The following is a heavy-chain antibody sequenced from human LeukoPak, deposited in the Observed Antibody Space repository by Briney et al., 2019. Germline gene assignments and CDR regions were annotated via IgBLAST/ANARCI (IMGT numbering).Heavy chain of an antibody. V-gene: IGHV3-20*04. CDR1: GLSFSDYR. CDR3: ARIAMAGIGDGFDI. CDR2: TAGADDVI. J-gene: IGHJ3*02. D-gene: IGHD6-19*01. Sequence: GGSLRLSCAVSGLSFSDYRMIWVRQAPEKRPEWVAVTAGADDVIKYADSVKGRFTISRDNARNSLYLQMNSLRAEDTALYYCARIAMAGIGDGFDIWGQGTMVTVSS.